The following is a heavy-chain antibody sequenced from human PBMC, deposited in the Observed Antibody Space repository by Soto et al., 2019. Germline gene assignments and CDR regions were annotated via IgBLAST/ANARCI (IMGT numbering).Heavy chain of an antibody. CDR3: TSPGDCTEGCYYMEV. D-gene: IGHD2-8*02. V-gene: IGHV1-69*02. CDR2: IIPILGIA. J-gene: IGHJ6*03. Sequence: ASVKVSCKASGGTFSSYTISWVRQAPGQGLEWMGSIIPILGIANCAQKFQGRVTITADKSTSTAYMELSSLRSEDTAVFFCTSPGDCTEGCYYMEVWGKGSTVTVSS. CDR1: GGTFSSYT.